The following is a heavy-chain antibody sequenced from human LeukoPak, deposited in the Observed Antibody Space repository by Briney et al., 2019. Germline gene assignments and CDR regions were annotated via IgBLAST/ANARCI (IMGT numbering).Heavy chain of an antibody. CDR1: GFTFSSYS. CDR2: IYYSGST. CDR3: AGSIAVAGKLSGY. V-gene: IGHV4-59*12. D-gene: IGHD6-19*01. J-gene: IGHJ4*02. Sequence: GSLRLSCAASGFTFSSYSMNWVRQAPGKGLEWIGYIYYSGSTNYNPSLKSRVTISVDTSKNQFSLKLSSVTAADTAVYYCAGSIAVAGKLSGYWGQGTLVTVSS.